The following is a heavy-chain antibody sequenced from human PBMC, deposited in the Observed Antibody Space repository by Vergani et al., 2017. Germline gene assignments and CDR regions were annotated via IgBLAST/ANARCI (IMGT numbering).Heavy chain of an antibody. CDR2: ITASGDNA. D-gene: IGHD1-14*01. Sequence: EVQLLESGGGLVQPGGSLRLSCAASGFTFSSYDMSWVRQAPGKGLEWVSAITASGDNAYYADSVKGRFTIFRDNSKNTLYLQMSSLRAEETGVYYCARDLRLLYNRFDPWGQGTLVTVSS. J-gene: IGHJ5*02. CDR3: ARDLRLLYNRFDP. CDR1: GFTFSSYD. V-gene: IGHV3-23*01.